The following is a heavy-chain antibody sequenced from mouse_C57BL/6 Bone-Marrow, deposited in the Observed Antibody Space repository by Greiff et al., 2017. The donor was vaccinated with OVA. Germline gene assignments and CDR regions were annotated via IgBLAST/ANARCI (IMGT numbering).Heavy chain of an antibody. D-gene: IGHD3-2*02. V-gene: IGHV1-55*01. J-gene: IGHJ4*01. CDR3: AKGKTAQDKGAMDY. CDR1: GYTFTSYW. CDR2: IYPGSGST. Sequence: QVQLQQPGAELVKPGASVKMSCKASGYTFTSYWITWVKQRPGQGLEWIGDIYPGSGSTNYNEKFKSKATLTVDTSSSTAYMQLSSLTSEDSAVYYSAKGKTAQDKGAMDYWGQGTSVTGSS.